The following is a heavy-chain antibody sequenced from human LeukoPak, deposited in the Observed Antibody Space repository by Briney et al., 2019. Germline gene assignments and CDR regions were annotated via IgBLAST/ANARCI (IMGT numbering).Heavy chain of an antibody. V-gene: IGHV3-11*01. CDR3: ARVPPIAAPMGRVYYYYYYMDV. J-gene: IGHJ6*03. CDR1: GFTFSDYY. CDR2: ISSSGSTI. D-gene: IGHD6-13*01. Sequence: GGSLRLSCAASGFTFSDYYMSWIRQAPGKGLEWVSYISSSGSTIYYADSVKGRFTISRDNAKNSLYLQMNSLRAEDTAVYYCARVPPIAAPMGRVYYYYYYMDVWGKGTTVTVSS.